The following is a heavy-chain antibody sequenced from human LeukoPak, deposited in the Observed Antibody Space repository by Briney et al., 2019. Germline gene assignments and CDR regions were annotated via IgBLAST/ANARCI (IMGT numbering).Heavy chain of an antibody. Sequence: KAGGSLRLSCTASGFTFGDYTVTWFRQAPGKGLEWVGFIRSKAYGGTTGDAASVKGRFTISRDDSKSIAYLQMNSLNTEDTAVYYCIRGGANSPFDYWGQGTLVTVSS. J-gene: IGHJ4*02. CDR3: IRGGANSPFDY. V-gene: IGHV3-49*05. CDR1: GFTFGDYT. CDR2: IRSKAYGGTT. D-gene: IGHD3-16*01.